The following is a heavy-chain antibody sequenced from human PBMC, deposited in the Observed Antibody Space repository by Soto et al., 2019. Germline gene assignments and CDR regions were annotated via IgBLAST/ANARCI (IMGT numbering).Heavy chain of an antibody. CDR3: ARDFLPSMVRGVIITYNWFDP. J-gene: IGHJ5*02. D-gene: IGHD3-10*01. CDR2: ITSTGST. Sequence: HHGGSLRLSCAASGFIFSTNGMSWVRQAPGKGLEWVSSITSTGSTYYADSVKGRFTISRDNSKNTLYLQMNSLRAEDTAVYYCARDFLPSMVRGVIITYNWFDPWGQGTLVTVSS. V-gene: IGHV3-23*01. CDR1: GFIFSTNG.